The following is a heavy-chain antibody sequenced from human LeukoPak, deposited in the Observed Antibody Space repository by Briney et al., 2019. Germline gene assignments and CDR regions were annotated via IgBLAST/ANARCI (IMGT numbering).Heavy chain of an antibody. CDR1: GFTFSIYW. CDR2: IKQDGGEK. V-gene: IGHV3-7*01. CDR3: ARRIAGTATGGYFEP. J-gene: IGHJ2*01. D-gene: IGHD6-13*01. Sequence: GGSLRLSCGASGFTFSIYWMSWVRQAPGKGLEWVANIKQDGGEKYYVDSVVGRFTISRDNAKNSLYLQMNSLRADDTAVYYCARRIAGTATGGYFEPWGRGTLVSVSS.